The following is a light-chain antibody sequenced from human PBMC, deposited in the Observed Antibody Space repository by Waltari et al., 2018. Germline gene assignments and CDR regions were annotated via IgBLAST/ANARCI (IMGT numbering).Light chain of an antibody. Sequence: DIQMTQSPSTLSASVGDTVTITCRASQSIGSWLAWYQQKPGKAPKLLIYKASSLDSGVPSRFSGSGYGTEFTLTITSLQPDDFATYYCQQYDYYMWTFGQGTKVDIK. CDR2: KAS. CDR1: QSIGSW. CDR3: QQYDYYMWT. V-gene: IGKV1-5*03. J-gene: IGKJ1*01.